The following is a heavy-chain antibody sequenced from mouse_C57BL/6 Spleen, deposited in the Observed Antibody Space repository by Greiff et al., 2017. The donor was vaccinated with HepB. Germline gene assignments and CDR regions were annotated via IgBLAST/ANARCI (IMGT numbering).Heavy chain of an antibody. V-gene: IGHV1-55*01. CDR3: AREMGASNWEFAY. CDR2: IYPGSGST. CDR1: GYTFTSYW. Sequence: VQLQQPGAELVKPGASVKMSCKASGYTFTSYWITWVKQRPGQGLEWIGDIYPGSGSTNYNEKFKSKATLTVDTSSLPAYMQLSSLTSEDSAVYYCAREMGASNWEFAYWGQGTLVTVSA. J-gene: IGHJ3*01. D-gene: IGHD4-1*01.